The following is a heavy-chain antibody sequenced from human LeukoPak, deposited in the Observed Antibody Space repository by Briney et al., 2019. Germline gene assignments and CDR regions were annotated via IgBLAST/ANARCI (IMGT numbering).Heavy chain of an antibody. CDR3: ARHREMDSYDAFDV. D-gene: IGHD5-24*01. CDR1: GGSFSGYY. Sequence: TSETLSLTCAVYGGSFSGYYWSWIRQPPGKGLEWIGFVVYSGSTNYNPSLKSRVTISIDTSNNQLSLKLSPVTAADTAVYYCARHREMDSYDAFDVWGQGTMVTVSS. CDR2: VVYSGST. J-gene: IGHJ3*01. V-gene: IGHV4-59*08.